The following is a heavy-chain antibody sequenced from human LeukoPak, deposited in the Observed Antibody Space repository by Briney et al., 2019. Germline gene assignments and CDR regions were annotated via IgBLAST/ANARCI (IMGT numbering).Heavy chain of an antibody. CDR3: ARDLFDFWSATFDY. CDR1: GFTFSSYA. V-gene: IGHV3-30-3*01. CDR2: ISYDGSNE. Sequence: GGSLRLSCAASGFTFSSYAMHWVRQAPGKGLEWVAVISYDGSNEYYADSVEGRFTISRDNSKNTLYLQMNSLRAEDTAVYYCARDLFDFWSATFDYWGQGTLVTVSS. J-gene: IGHJ4*02. D-gene: IGHD3-3*01.